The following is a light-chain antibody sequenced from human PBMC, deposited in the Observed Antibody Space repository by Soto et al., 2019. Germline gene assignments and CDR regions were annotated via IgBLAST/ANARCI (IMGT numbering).Light chain of an antibody. J-gene: IGKJ4*01. CDR1: QSLLHRNGYNY. V-gene: IGKV2-28*01. CDR2: LAS. Sequence: DIVMTQSPLSLPVIPGEPASISCRSSQSLLHRNGYNYLGWFVQKPGQSPQLLIYLASGRASGVPDRLSGSGSGTDFTLKISRVEAEDVGVYYCMQVLQTPLTFGGGTKVEIK. CDR3: MQVLQTPLT.